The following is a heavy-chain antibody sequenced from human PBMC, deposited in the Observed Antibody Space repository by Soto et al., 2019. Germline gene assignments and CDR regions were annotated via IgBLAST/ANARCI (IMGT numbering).Heavy chain of an antibody. CDR1: GGTFSSHG. V-gene: IGHV1-69*06. CDR2: IIPTFGTP. Sequence: QVQLVQSGTVVQRRGSSVKVSCQASGGTFSSHGMAWVRQAPGQGLEWMGGIIPTFGTPTYAPKFQGRVTITADKSTNTAYMELSSLRSEVTGVYYCASERSAQYFDFWGQGTLITVSS. D-gene: IGHD1-26*01. J-gene: IGHJ4*02. CDR3: ASERSAQYFDF.